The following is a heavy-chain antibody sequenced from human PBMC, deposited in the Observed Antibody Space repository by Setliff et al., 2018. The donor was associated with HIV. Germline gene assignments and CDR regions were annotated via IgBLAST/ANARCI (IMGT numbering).Heavy chain of an antibody. CDR3: AGRGGYNDWYFDY. J-gene: IGHJ4*02. CDR1: GVSMSSHY. V-gene: IGHV4-59*11. Sequence: SETLSLTCNVSGVSMSSHYWSWIRQAPGQPPNKGLEWIGNIYYNGTTNYNPSLESRVTISIDTSKSQFSLKLTSVTTADTAMYYCAGRGGYNDWYFDYWGQGALVTVSS. CDR2: IYYNGTT. D-gene: IGHD5-12*01.